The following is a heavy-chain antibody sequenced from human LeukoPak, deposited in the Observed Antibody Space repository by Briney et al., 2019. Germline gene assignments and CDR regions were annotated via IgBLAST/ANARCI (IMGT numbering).Heavy chain of an antibody. Sequence: KTSETLSLTCAVYGGSFSGYYWSWIRQPPGKGLEWIGEINHSGSTNYNPSLKSRVTISVDTSKNQFSLKLSSVTAADTAVYYCARQNVLRYFDWYSFDYWGQGTLVTVSS. V-gene: IGHV4-34*01. CDR1: GGSFSGYY. CDR2: INHSGST. J-gene: IGHJ4*02. CDR3: ARQNVLRYFDWYSFDY. D-gene: IGHD3-9*01.